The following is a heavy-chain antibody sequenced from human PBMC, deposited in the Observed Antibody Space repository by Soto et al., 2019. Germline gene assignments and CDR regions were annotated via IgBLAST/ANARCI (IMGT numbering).Heavy chain of an antibody. CDR2: IIPIFGTA. D-gene: IGHD3-10*01. J-gene: IGHJ4*02. CDR3: ARAPYYYGSGATFAC. CDR1: GVTFSSYA. V-gene: IGHV1-69*01. Sequence: QVQLVQSGAEVKKPGSSVKVSCKASGVTFSSYAISWVRQDPGQEHEWMGGIIPIFGTANYAQKFHGSVTITADQSTSTAYMSLTDLRSEVRGVHSCARAPYYYGSGATFACRGQGTLVTVSS.